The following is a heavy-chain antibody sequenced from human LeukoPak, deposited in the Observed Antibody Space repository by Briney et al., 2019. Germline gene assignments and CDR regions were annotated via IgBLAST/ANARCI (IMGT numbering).Heavy chain of an antibody. V-gene: IGHV1-2*02. CDR1: GYTFTGYY. CDR2: INPNTGGT. D-gene: IGHD4-17*01. J-gene: IGHJ4*02. Sequence: ASVKVSCKASGYTFTGYYMHWVRQAPGQGLEWMGWINPNTGGTTYAQNFRGRVTMTRDTSISTAYMGLSRLKSDDTAVYYCARGPTVTTDYWGQGTLVTVSS. CDR3: ARGPTVTTDY.